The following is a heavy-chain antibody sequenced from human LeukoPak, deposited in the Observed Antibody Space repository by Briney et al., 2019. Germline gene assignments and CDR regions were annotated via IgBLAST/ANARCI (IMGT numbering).Heavy chain of an antibody. J-gene: IGHJ6*03. Sequence: GGSLRLSCAASGFTFSSYGMHWVRQAPGKGLEWVAFIRYDGSNKYYADSVKGRFTISRDNSKNTLYLQMNSLRAEDTAVYYCAKVRGGVVPAAIGYMDVWGKGTTVTVSS. V-gene: IGHV3-30*02. CDR2: IRYDGSNK. CDR1: GFTFSSYG. CDR3: AKVRGGVVPAAIGYMDV. D-gene: IGHD2-2*01.